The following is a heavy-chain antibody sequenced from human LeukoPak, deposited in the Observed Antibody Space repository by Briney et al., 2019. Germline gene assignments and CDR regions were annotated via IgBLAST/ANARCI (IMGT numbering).Heavy chain of an antibody. CDR2: IIPIFGTA. D-gene: IGHD5-12*01. J-gene: IGHJ4*02. CDR3: ARAYSGDDFFDY. CDR1: GGTFSRYA. Sequence: ASVQVSCKASGGTFSRYAISWVRQAPGQGLEWMGGIIPIFGTANYAQKFQGRVTITADESTSTAYMEVSSLRSEDTAVYYCARAYSGDDFFDYWGQGILVSVSS. V-gene: IGHV1-69*13.